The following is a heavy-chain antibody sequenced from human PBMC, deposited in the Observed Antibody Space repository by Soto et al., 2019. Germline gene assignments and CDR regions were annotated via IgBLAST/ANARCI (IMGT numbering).Heavy chain of an antibody. V-gene: IGHV1-69*13. D-gene: IGHD3-22*01. CDR2: IIPIFGTA. Sequence: GASVKVSCKASGGTFSSYAISWVRQAPGQGLEWMGGIIPIFGTANYAQKFQGRVTITADESTSTAYMELSSLRSEDTAVYYCASARYYYDSSGHHSPYFDYWGQGTLVTVSS. CDR3: ASARYYYDSSGHHSPYFDY. CDR1: GGTFSSYA. J-gene: IGHJ4*02.